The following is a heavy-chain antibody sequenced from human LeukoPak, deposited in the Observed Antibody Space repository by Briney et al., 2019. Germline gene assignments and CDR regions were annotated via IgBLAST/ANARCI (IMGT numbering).Heavy chain of an antibody. V-gene: IGHV3-74*01. Sequence: PGGSLRLSCAASGFTVSSNYMSWVRQAPGKGLVWVSRINSEGTSTGYADSVKGRFTISRDNAKNTLYLQMNSLRAEDTAVYYCARDMDRYYMDVWGKGTTVTVSS. CDR2: INSEGTST. CDR3: ARDMDRYYMDV. J-gene: IGHJ6*03. CDR1: GFTVSSNY. D-gene: IGHD3-10*01.